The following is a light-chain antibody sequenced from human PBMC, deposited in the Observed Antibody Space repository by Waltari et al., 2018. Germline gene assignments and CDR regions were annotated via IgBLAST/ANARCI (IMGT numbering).Light chain of an antibody. V-gene: IGKV3-11*01. Sequence: VLTQSPATLSLSPGERATVACRASWAVGTSLTWYQQKPGQAPRLLIYEASTSATGITARFSGSGSGTDFTLTISSLEPEDVAVYYCQHRRSWPLGQGTKLEVK. CDR3: QHRRSWP. J-gene: IGKJ2*01. CDR2: EAS. CDR1: WAVGTS.